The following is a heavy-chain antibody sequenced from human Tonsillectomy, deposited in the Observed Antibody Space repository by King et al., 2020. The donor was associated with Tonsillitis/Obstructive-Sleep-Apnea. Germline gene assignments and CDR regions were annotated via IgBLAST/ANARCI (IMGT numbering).Heavy chain of an antibody. CDR2: IYHSGST. V-gene: IGHV4-4*02. D-gene: IGHD5-12*01. CDR3: ARDPLSSDYPMDV. Sequence: QLKESGPGLVKPSGTLSLTCAVSGGSISNSNWWSWVRQPPGKGLEWIGEIYHSGSTKYNPSLKSRVTISVDKSRNQFSLKLSSVTAADTAVYYCARDPLSSDYPMDVWGKGTTVTVSS. J-gene: IGHJ6*03. CDR1: GGSISNSNW.